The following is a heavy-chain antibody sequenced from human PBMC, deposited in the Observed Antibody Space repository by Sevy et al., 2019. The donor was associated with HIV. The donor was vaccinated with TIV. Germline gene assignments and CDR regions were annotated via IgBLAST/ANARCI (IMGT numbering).Heavy chain of an antibody. J-gene: IGHJ6*03. V-gene: IGHV3-23*01. CDR2: ISGSGGST. D-gene: IGHD2-15*01. CDR3: AKDRHGYCSGGNCPLFLSYYYYYMDV. CDR1: GFTFSSYA. Sequence: GGSLRLSCAASGFTFSSYAMSWVRQAPGKGLEWVSAISGSGGSTYYADSVKGRFTISRDNSKNTLYLQMNSLRAEDTAVYYCAKDRHGYCSGGNCPLFLSYYYYYMDVWGKGTTVTVSS.